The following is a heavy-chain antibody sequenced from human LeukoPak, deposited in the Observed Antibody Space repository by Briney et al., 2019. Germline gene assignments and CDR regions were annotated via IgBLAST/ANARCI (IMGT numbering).Heavy chain of an antibody. CDR2: ISYDGSNK. Sequence: GGSLRLSWAASGFTFSSYAMHWVRQAPGKGLEWVAVISYDGSNKYYADSVKGRFTISRDNSKNTLYLQMNSLRAEDTAVYYCAKAGWTYYFDYWGQGTLVTVSS. J-gene: IGHJ4*02. CDR1: GFTFSSYA. D-gene: IGHD6-19*01. CDR3: AKAGWTYYFDY. V-gene: IGHV3-30*04.